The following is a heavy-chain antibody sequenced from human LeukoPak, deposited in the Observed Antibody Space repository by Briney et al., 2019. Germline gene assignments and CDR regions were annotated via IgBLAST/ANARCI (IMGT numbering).Heavy chain of an antibody. CDR1: GYSISSGYY. J-gene: IGHJ4*02. Sequence: SSETLSLTCTVSGYSISSGYYWGWIRQPPGEGLEWIGSIYHSGTTYYTPSLKTRVTISVDTSKNQFSLKLSSVTAADTAVYYCATTEWLLFLFDYWGQGTLVTVSS. CDR2: IYHSGTT. V-gene: IGHV4-38-2*02. D-gene: IGHD3-3*01. CDR3: ATTEWLLFLFDY.